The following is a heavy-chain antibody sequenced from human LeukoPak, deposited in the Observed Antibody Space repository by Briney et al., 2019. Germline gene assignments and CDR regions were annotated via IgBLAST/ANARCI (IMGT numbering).Heavy chain of an antibody. CDR3: AKDTRPGIAAAGVLSSDY. Sequence: GGSLRLSCAASGFTFSSYTMHWVRQAPGKGLEWVSLISWDGGSTYYADSVKGRFTISRDNSKNSLYLQMNSLRTEDTALYYCAKDTRPGIAAAGVLSSDYWGQGTLVTVSS. J-gene: IGHJ4*02. CDR2: ISWDGGST. CDR1: GFTFSSYT. V-gene: IGHV3-43*01. D-gene: IGHD6-13*01.